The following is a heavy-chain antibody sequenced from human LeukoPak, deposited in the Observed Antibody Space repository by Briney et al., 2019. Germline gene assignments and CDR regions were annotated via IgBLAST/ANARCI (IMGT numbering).Heavy chain of an antibody. CDR3: ARVAGWHWFDP. CDR1: GFTVSSNE. Sequence: GGSLRLSCAASGFTVSSNEMSWVRQAPGKGLEWVSSISGGSTYYGDSVKGRFTISRDNSKNTVYLQMNNMRVDDTAVYYCARVAGWHWFDPWGQGTLVTVSS. D-gene: IGHD6-19*01. CDR2: ISGGST. V-gene: IGHV3-38*03. J-gene: IGHJ5*02.